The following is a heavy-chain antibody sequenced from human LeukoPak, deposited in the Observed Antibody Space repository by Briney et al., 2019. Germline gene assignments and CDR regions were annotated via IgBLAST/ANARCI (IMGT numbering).Heavy chain of an antibody. D-gene: IGHD3-22*01. J-gene: IGHJ4*02. CDR2: IYYSGST. CDR1: GGSISSYY. V-gene: IGHV4-59*01. Sequence: SEALSLTCTVSGGSISSYYWSWIRQPPGKGLEWIGYIYYSGSTNYNPSLKSRVAISVDTSKNQFSLKLSSVTAADTAVYYCARGGYYDSSGSPWVFDYWGQGTLVTVSS. CDR3: ARGGYYDSSGSPWVFDY.